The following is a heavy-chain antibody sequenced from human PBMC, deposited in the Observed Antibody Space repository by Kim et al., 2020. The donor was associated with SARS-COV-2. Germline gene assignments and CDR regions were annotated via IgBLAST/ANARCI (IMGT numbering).Heavy chain of an antibody. V-gene: IGHV4-4*09. CDR3: ARTIKRGAFDY. Sequence: TNSHPSLKSRDTISVDTSKNQFSLKLSSVTAADTAVYYCARTIKRGAFDYWGQGTLVTVSS. J-gene: IGHJ4*02. CDR2: T. D-gene: IGHD3-16*01.